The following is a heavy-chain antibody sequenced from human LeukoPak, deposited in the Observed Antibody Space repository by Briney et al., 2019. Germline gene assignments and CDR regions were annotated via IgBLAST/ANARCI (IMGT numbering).Heavy chain of an antibody. Sequence: PSETLSLTCTVSGVSISSSNSYWGWIRQPPGKGLEWIGEINHSGSTNYNPSLKSRVTISVDTSKNQFSLKLSSVTAADTAVYYCVFFDGSYRPPQFDYWGQGTLVTVSS. CDR3: VFFDGSYRPPQFDY. CDR2: INHSGST. J-gene: IGHJ4*02. V-gene: IGHV4-39*07. D-gene: IGHD3-10*01. CDR1: GVSISSSNSY.